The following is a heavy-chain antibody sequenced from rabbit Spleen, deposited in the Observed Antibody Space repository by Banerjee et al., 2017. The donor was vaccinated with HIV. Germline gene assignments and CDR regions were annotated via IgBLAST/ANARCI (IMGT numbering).Heavy chain of an antibody. V-gene: IGHV1S40*01. D-gene: IGHD4-1*01. CDR1: GFSLNSGYD. Sequence: QSLEESGGGLVKPGASLTLTCKASGFSLNSGYDMCWVRQAPGKGLDWIACIDIGGSGFTYFANWAKGRFTISTSTSLNTLFLQLNSLTAADTATYFCVREVAARFKLWGQGTPRHRL. J-gene: IGHJ4*01. CDR3: VREVAARFKL. CDR2: IDIGGSGFT.